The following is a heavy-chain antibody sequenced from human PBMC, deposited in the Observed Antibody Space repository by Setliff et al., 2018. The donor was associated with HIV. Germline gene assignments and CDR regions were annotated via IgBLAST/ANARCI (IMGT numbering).Heavy chain of an antibody. Sequence: ASVKVSCKASGYTFTDYYMHWVQQAPGKGLEWMGRIDPEDGETIYAEKFQGRVTISADTSTDTAYVQLSSLRSEDTAVYYCTIEGVYCSGGRCQSFDYWGQGTLVTAPQ. D-gene: IGHD2-15*01. J-gene: IGHJ4*02. CDR3: TIEGVYCSGGRCQSFDY. CDR1: GYTFTDYY. V-gene: IGHV1-69-2*01. CDR2: IDPEDGET.